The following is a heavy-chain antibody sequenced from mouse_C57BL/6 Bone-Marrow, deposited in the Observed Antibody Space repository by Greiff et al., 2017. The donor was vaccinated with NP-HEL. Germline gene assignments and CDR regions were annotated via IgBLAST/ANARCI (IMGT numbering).Heavy chain of an antibody. CDR2: INPSSGYT. D-gene: IGHD2-3*01. V-gene: IGHV1-4*01. CDR3: ENSYGYDSFDY. CDR1: GYTFTSYT. Sequence: QVQLQQSGAELARPGASVKISCKASGYTFTSYTMPWVNQRPGQGLEWIGYINPSSGYTKYNQKLKDQATLPTYKSTSTTYMQLSSLTYEDSAVYSSENSYGYDSFDYWGQGTTLTVSS. J-gene: IGHJ2*01.